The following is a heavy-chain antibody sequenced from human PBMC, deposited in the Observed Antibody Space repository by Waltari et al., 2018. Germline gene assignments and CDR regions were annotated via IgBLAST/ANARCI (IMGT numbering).Heavy chain of an antibody. CDR3: ARDNSYYYGSGSYYNWFDP. V-gene: IGHV1-69*12. J-gene: IGHJ5*02. D-gene: IGHD3-10*01. Sequence: QVQLVQSGAEVKKPGSSVKVSCKASGGTFSSYASSWVRKATGHGLEGMGGIIPIFGTANYAQKFQGRVTITADESTSTAYMELSSLRSEDTAVYYCARDNSYYYGSGSYYNWFDPWGQGTLVTVSS. CDR1: GGTFSSYA. CDR2: IIPIFGTA.